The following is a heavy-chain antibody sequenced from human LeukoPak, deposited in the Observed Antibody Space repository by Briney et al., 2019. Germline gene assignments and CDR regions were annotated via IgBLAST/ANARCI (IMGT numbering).Heavy chain of an antibody. J-gene: IGHJ4*02. D-gene: IGHD3-22*01. V-gene: IGHV4-39*07. CDR1: GGSISSSSYY. CDR3: ARAGYDSSGYYDY. CDR2: IYYSRST. Sequence: SETLSLTCTVSGGSISSSSYYWGWIRQPPGKGLECIGSIYYSRSTYYNPSLKSRVTISVDTSKNQFSLKLSSLTAADTAVYYCARAGYDSSGYYDYWGQGTLVTVSS.